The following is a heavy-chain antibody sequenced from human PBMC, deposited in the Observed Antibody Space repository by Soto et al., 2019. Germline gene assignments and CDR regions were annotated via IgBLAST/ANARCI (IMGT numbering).Heavy chain of an antibody. CDR3: ARESSSWFGYYYYYGMDV. J-gene: IGHJ6*02. Sequence: SETLSLTCTVSGGSISSGGYYWSWIRQHPGKGLEWIGYIYYSGSTYYNPSLKSRVTISVDTSKNQFSLKLSSVTAADTAVYYCARESSSWFGYYYYYGMDVWGQGTTVTVSS. V-gene: IGHV4-31*03. CDR1: GGSISSGGYY. CDR2: IYYSGST. D-gene: IGHD6-13*01.